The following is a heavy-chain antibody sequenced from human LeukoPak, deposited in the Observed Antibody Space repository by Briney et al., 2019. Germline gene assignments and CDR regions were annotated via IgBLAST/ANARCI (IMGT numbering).Heavy chain of an antibody. D-gene: IGHD3-10*01. Sequence: SDTLPLPRSLYCVPLQGYYLSWIRQPPRKGLAWVGEINHSGSTNYNPSLKSRVNISVDTSKNQFSLKLSSVTAADTAVYYCARGLMVRGATYFDYWGQGTLVTVSS. CDR2: INHSGST. J-gene: IGHJ4*02. V-gene: IGHV4-34*01. CDR1: CVPLQGYY. CDR3: ARGLMVRGATYFDY.